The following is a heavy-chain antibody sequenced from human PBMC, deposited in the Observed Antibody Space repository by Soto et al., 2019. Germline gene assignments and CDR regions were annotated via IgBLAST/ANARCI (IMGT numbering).Heavy chain of an antibody. Sequence: QLQLQESGPGLVRPSGTLSLTCAVSGGFTSTNNWWSWVRQPPGKGLEWIGDAYHSGSTEYNPSLKSRLCRSVDKSKNQISLKLTSATAADTAVYYCARSPPSSYYGGSGTFDYWGQGTLVTVSS. CDR2: AYHSGST. D-gene: IGHD3-10*01. CDR1: GGFTSTNNW. J-gene: IGHJ4*02. CDR3: ARSPPSSYYGGSGTFDY. V-gene: IGHV4-4*02.